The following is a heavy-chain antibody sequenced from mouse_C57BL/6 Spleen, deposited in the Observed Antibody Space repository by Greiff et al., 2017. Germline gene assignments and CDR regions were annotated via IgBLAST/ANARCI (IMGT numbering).Heavy chain of an antibody. J-gene: IGHJ3*01. CDR2: IFPGSGST. CDR3: ARYGDSSGYHGGFAY. CDR1: GYTFTDYY. Sequence: QVQLQQSGPELVKPGASVKISCKASGYTFTDYYINWVKQRPGQGLEWIGWIFPGSGSTYYNEKLKGKATLTVDKSSSTAYMLLSSLTSEDSAVYFCARYGDSSGYHGGFAYWGQGTLVTVSA. V-gene: IGHV1-75*01. D-gene: IGHD3-2*02.